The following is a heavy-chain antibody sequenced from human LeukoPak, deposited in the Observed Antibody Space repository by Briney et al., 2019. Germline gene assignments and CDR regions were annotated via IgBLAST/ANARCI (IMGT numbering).Heavy chain of an antibody. Sequence: ASVKVSCKASGYTFTSYGISWVRQAPGQGRERMGWISAYNGNTNYAQKLQGRVTMTTDTSTSTAYMELRSLRSDDTAVYYCARSHYDFWSGYHDAFDIWGQGTMVTVSS. J-gene: IGHJ3*02. CDR3: ARSHYDFWSGYHDAFDI. V-gene: IGHV1-18*01. CDR2: ISAYNGNT. CDR1: GYTFTSYG. D-gene: IGHD3-3*01.